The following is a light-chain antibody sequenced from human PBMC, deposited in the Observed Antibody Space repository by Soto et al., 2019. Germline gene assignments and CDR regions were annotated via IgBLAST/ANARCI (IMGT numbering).Light chain of an antibody. CDR1: QGISNY. V-gene: IGKV3-11*01. Sequence: EIVLTQSPATLSLSPGERATLSCRASQGISNYFAWYQQKPGQAPRLLMYDVSNRATGIPARFSGSGSGTDFTLTISSLEPEDFAVYYCQQRSNWPITFGQGTRLEIK. CDR3: QQRSNWPIT. CDR2: DVS. J-gene: IGKJ5*01.